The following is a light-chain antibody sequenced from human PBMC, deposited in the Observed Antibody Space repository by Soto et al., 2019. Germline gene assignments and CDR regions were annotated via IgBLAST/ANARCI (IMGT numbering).Light chain of an antibody. J-gene: IGKJ1*01. V-gene: IGKV3-15*01. CDR2: GAS. Sequence: EIMMTQSPANVSVFPGERATLACRASQSIDSDLAWYQQKPGHVPRLLIYGASTRSTGVPARFSGRGPGTEFTITIISLHSGDFAVYYCQQYSHWRTFGQGTKVEIK. CDR1: QSIDSD. CDR3: QQYSHWRT.